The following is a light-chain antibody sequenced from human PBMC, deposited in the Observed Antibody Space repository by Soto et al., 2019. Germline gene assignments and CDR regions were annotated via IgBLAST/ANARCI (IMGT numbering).Light chain of an antibody. CDR3: QQSYSTPYT. Sequence: DIQMTQSPSSLSASVGDRVTITCRASQSISTYLNWYQHKPGKAPKLLIHAASSLQSGVPLRFSGSGSGSDVTLTISSLQPDDFATYYCQQSYSTPYTFGQGTKLEIK. CDR2: AAS. J-gene: IGKJ2*01. CDR1: QSISTY. V-gene: IGKV1-39*01.